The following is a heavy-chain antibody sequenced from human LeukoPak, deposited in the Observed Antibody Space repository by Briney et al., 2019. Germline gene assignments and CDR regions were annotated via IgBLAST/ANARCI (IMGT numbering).Heavy chain of an antibody. CDR3: ARDSLYGSGDKSVYYYYGMDV. Sequence: PSETLSLTCTVSGGSIRSSSYYWGWIRQPPGKGLEWIASIYYSGSTYYNPSLKSRVTISVDTSKNQFSLKLSSVTAADTAVYYCARDSLYGSGDKSVYYYYGMDVWGQGTTVTVSS. D-gene: IGHD3-10*01. J-gene: IGHJ6*02. CDR2: IYYSGST. CDR1: GGSIRSSSYY. V-gene: IGHV4-39*07.